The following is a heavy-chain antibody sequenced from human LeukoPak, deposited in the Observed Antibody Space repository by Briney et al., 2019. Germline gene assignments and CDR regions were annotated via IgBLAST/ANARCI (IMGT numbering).Heavy chain of an antibody. J-gene: IGHJ1*01. Sequence: SETLSLTCTVSGGSISSYYWRWIRQPAGKGLEWIGRIYTSGSTNYNPSLKSRVTMSVDTSKNQFSLKLSSVTAADTAVYYCASSGSYYAEYFQHWGQGTLVTVSS. CDR3: ASSGSYYAEYFQH. V-gene: IGHV4-4*07. D-gene: IGHD1-26*01. CDR1: GGSISSYY. CDR2: IYTSGST.